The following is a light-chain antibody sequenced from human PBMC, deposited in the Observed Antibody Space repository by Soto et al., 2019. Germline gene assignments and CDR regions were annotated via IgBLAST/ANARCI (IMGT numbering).Light chain of an antibody. Sequence: QAVVTQEPSLTVSPGGTVTLTCGSSTGAVTSGHYPYWFQQRPGQAPRTLIYDTNNKHSWTPARFSGSLLGGKAALTLSGAQPEDEVEYYCLLFYSGAYVFGGGTKLTVL. CDR3: LLFYSGAYV. CDR1: TGAVTSGHY. V-gene: IGLV7-46*01. J-gene: IGLJ3*02. CDR2: DTN.